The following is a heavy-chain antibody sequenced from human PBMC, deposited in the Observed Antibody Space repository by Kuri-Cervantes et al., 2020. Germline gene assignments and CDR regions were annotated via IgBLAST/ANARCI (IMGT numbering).Heavy chain of an antibody. D-gene: IGHD4-17*01. CDR3: AKDARSTVTTSGNYYYYYGMDV. V-gene: IGHV3-66*01. J-gene: IGHJ6*02. CDR2: IFGGGST. Sequence: GGSLRLSCAASGFTVTSNYMSWVRQAPGKGLEWVSVIFGGGSTYYADSVKGRFTISRDNSKNTLYLQMNNLRAEDTAVYYCAKDARSTVTTSGNYYYYYGMDVWGQGTTVTVSS. CDR1: GFTVTSNY.